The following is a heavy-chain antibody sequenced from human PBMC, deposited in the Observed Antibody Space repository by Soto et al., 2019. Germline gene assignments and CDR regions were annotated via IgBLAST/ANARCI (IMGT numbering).Heavy chain of an antibody. CDR3: ARGGGFSGSYSGFDY. J-gene: IGHJ4*02. D-gene: IGHD1-26*01. V-gene: IGHV4-59*01. CDR2: IYYSGST. Sequence: SETLSLTCTVSGGSISSYYWSWIRQPPGKGLEWIGYIYYSGSTNYNPSLKSRVTISVDTSKNQFSLKLGSVTAADTAVYYCARGGGFSGSYSGFDYWGQGTLVTVSS. CDR1: GGSISSYY.